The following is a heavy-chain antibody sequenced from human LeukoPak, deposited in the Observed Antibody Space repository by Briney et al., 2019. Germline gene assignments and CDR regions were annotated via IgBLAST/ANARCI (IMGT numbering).Heavy chain of an antibody. CDR2: ISSSGSTI. V-gene: IGHV3-11*01. CDR3: AGEDSYGGYYFDY. J-gene: IGHJ4*02. D-gene: IGHD5-18*01. Sequence: KPGGSLRLSCAASGFTFSDYYMSWVRQAPGKGLEWVSYISSSGSTIYYADSVKGRFTISRDNAKNSLYLQMNSLRAEDTAVYYCAGEDSYGGYYFDYWGQGTLVTVSS. CDR1: GFTFSDYY.